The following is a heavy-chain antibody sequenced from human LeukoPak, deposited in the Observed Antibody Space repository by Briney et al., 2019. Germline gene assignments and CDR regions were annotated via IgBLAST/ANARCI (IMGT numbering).Heavy chain of an antibody. CDR3: ARYFDWPWAFDI. J-gene: IGHJ3*02. D-gene: IGHD3-9*01. CDR2: INYSGST. Sequence: PSETLSLTCTVSGGSISGYYWSWIRQPPGKGLEWIGYINYSGSTNYNPSLTSRVTISLDTSKSQFSLKLNSVTGADTAVFYCARYFDWPWAFDIWGLGTMVTVSS. CDR1: GGSISGYY. V-gene: IGHV4-59*01.